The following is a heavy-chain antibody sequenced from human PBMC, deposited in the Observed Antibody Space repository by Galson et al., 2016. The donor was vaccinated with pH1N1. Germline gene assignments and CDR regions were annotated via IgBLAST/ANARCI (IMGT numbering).Heavy chain of an antibody. Sequence: SVKVSCKASGYSFTAYYIHWLRQAPGQGPEWMGWINPNSRDTNYAQKYAQRFQDRVTMTRDTSNSTAYMELTGLTSDDTAVYFCARDSCTGGSCYFVPDYWGQGTLVTVSS. CDR3: ARDSCTGGSCYFVPDY. J-gene: IGHJ4*02. V-gene: IGHV1-2*02. D-gene: IGHD2-15*01. CDR1: GYSFTAYY. CDR2: INPNSRDT.